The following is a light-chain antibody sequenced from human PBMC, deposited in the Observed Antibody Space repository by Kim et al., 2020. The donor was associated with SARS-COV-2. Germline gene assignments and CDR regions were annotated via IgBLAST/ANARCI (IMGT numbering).Light chain of an antibody. CDR3: QQYGSSRS. Sequence: SLSPGETATLACRASQSVSSSYLAWYQQKPGQAPRLLIYGASSRATGIPDRFSGSGSGTDFTLTISRLEPEDFAVYYCQQYGSSRSFGQGTKLEI. V-gene: IGKV3-20*01. J-gene: IGKJ2*03. CDR1: QSVSSSY. CDR2: GAS.